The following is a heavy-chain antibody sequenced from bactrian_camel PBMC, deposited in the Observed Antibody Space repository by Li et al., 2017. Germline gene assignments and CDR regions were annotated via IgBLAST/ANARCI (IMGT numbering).Heavy chain of an antibody. CDR3: ATAYQITGRDRCTY. CDR2: INSGGGST. V-gene: IGHV3S40*01. D-gene: IGHD5*01. J-gene: IGHJ4*01. Sequence: VQLVESGGGLVQPGGSLRLSCAASGFTFSSYDMSWVRQAPGKGLEWVSAINSGGGSTYYADSVKGRFTISQDNAKSIVYLQMDSLKTDDTAVYFCATAYQITGRDRCTYRGQGTQVTVS. CDR1: GFTFSSYD.